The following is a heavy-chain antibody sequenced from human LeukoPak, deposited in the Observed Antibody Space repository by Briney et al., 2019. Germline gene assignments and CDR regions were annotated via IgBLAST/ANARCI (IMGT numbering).Heavy chain of an antibody. CDR1: GGIYSNYA. J-gene: IGHJ4*02. Sequence: SVKVSCKASGGIYSNYAISWVRQAPGQGLEWMGRIIPIFGTAKYAQKFQGRVTNTTDESTSTAYMELSSLRSEDTAVYYCARDQRRYDYVWGSYFGFDYWGQGTLVTVSS. CDR3: ARDQRRYDYVWGSYFGFDY. V-gene: IGHV1-69*05. CDR2: IIPIFGTA. D-gene: IGHD3-16*01.